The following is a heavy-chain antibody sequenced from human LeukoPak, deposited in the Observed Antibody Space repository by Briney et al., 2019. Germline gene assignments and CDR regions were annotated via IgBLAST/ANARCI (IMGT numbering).Heavy chain of an antibody. Sequence: SETLSLTCTVSGGSISSGSYYWSWIRQPAGKGLEWIGRIYTSGSTNYNPSLKSRVTISVDKSKNQFSLKLSSVTAADTAVYYCARGARITMVRELRSHFDYWGQGTLVTVSS. CDR3: ARGARITMVRELRSHFDY. D-gene: IGHD3-10*01. CDR1: GGSISSGSYY. V-gene: IGHV4-61*02. CDR2: IYTSGST. J-gene: IGHJ4*02.